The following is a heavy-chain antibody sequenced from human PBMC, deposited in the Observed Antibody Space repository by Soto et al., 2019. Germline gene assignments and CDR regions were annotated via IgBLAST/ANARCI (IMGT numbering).Heavy chain of an antibody. CDR3: AKVVVLTAAHAVDY. D-gene: IGHD2-2*01. CDR2: ISGSGGST. CDR1: GFTFSSYS. V-gene: IGHV3-23*01. Sequence: GGSLRLACAASGFTFSSYSMNWVRQAPGKGLEWVSSISGSGGSTYYADSVKGRFTISRDNSKNTLYLQMNSLRAEDTAVYYCAKVVVLTAAHAVDYWGQGTLVTVSS. J-gene: IGHJ4*02.